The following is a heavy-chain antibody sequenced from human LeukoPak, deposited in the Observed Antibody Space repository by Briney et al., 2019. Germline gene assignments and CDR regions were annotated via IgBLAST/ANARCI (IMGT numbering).Heavy chain of an antibody. CDR1: GFTFSGSA. V-gene: IGHV3-73*01. J-gene: IGHJ4*02. CDR2: IRSKANSYAT. D-gene: IGHD2-15*01. Sequence: GGSLRLSCAASGFTFSGSAMHWVRQASGKGLEWVGRIRSKANSYATAYAASVKGRSTISRGDSKNTAYLQMNSLKTEDTAVYYCTRHDCSGGSCYWRYWGQGTLVTVSS. CDR3: TRHDCSGGSCYWRY.